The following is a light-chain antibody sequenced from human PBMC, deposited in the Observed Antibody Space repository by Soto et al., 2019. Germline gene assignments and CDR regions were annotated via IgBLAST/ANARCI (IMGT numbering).Light chain of an antibody. Sequence: QAVVTQEPSLTVSPGGTVTLTCCSSTGAVATGHYAYWFQLKPGRAPRPLIYDTSNKFSWTPARFSGSLLGGKAALTLSGAQPEDEADYSCLLYTGGSVFGTGTKVIVL. J-gene: IGLJ1*01. CDR2: DTS. V-gene: IGLV7-46*01. CDR3: LLYTGGSV. CDR1: TGAVATGHY.